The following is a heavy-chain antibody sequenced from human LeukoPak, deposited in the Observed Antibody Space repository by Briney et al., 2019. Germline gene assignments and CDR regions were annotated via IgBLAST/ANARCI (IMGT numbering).Heavy chain of an antibody. V-gene: IGHV3-48*03. CDR1: GFTFSSYE. J-gene: IGHJ4*02. Sequence: PGGSLRLSCAASGFTFSSYEMNWVRQAPGKGLEWVSYISSSGSTIYYADSVKGRFTISRDNSKNTLYLQMNSLRAEDTAVYYCAHRNYYGSGSYIDYWGQGTLVTVSS. CDR2: ISSSGSTI. CDR3: AHRNYYGSGSYIDY. D-gene: IGHD3-10*01.